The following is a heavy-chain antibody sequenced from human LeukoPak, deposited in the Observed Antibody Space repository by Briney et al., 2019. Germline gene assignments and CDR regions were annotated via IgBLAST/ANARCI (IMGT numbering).Heavy chain of an antibody. D-gene: IGHD4-11*01. CDR3: ASPKEDSDSYFDY. J-gene: IGHJ4*02. V-gene: IGHV1-69*13. Sequence: SVTVSFTSSVCTFLNYAISWVRQAPGQGLEWVGGLIPLFGRAENAQRFQGRVRITADESTNTAYMELSSLTSEDTAVYYCASPKEDSDSYFDYWGQGTLVTVSS. CDR2: LIPLFGRA. CDR1: VCTFLNYA.